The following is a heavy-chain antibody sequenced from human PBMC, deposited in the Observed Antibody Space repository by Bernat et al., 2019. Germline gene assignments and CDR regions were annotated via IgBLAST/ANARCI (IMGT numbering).Heavy chain of an antibody. CDR2: IGDNGGST. J-gene: IGHJ4*02. Sequence: EVQLLESGGGLVQPGGSLRVSCTASGFTFRHYAMSWVRQAQGKGLGWVSEIGDNGGSTFYADSVRGRFTISRDNSKNTLYLQMNSLRAEDTAVYYCAQRGSGTYFEYWGQGTLVTVSS. V-gene: IGHV3-23*01. D-gene: IGHD2-15*01. CDR1: GFTFRHYA. CDR3: AQRGSGTYFEY.